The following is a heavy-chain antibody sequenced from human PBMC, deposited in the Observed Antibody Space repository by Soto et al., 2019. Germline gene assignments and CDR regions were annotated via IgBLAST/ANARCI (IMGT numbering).Heavy chain of an antibody. J-gene: IGHJ6*02. Sequence: QAQLQQWGAGVLKPSETLSLTCAVYVGSFSDYYWNWIRQPPGKGLEWIGEINHSENTNYNPSLMDGVTISVDTSKNQFSLKRSSVTAADTAVYYCARGLLDLVRGARYGMDVWGQGTTVTVSS. D-gene: IGHD3-10*01. V-gene: IGHV4-34*01. CDR1: VGSFSDYY. CDR2: INHSENT. CDR3: ARGLLDLVRGARYGMDV.